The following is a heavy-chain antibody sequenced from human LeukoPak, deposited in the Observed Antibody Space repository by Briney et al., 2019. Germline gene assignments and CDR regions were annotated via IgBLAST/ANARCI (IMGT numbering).Heavy chain of an antibody. V-gene: IGHV4-34*01. D-gene: IGHD1-26*01. J-gene: IGHJ4*02. CDR1: GGSFSGYY. CDR2: INHSGST. CDR3: ARGPLGPFDY. Sequence: PSETLSLTCAVYGGSFSGYYWSWIRQPPGKGLEWIGEINHSGSTNYNPSLKSRVTLSVDTSKNQFSLKLSSVTAADTAVYYCARGPLGPFDYWGQGTLVTVSS.